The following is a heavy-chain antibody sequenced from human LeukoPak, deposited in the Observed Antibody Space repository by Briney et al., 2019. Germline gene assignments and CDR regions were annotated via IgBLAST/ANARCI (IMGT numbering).Heavy chain of an antibody. Sequence: GGSLRLSCAASGFTVSSNYMSWVRQAPGKGLEWVSSISSSSSYIYYADSVKGRFTISRDNAKNSLYLQMNSLRAEDTAVYYCARDAGYQLLYPHYWGQGTLVTVSS. CDR2: ISSSSSYI. D-gene: IGHD2-2*02. V-gene: IGHV3-21*01. CDR3: ARDAGYQLLYPHY. CDR1: GFTVSSNY. J-gene: IGHJ4*02.